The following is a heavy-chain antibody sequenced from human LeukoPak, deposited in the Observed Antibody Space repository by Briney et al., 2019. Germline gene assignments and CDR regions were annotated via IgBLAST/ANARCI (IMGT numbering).Heavy chain of an antibody. D-gene: IGHD3-3*02. CDR1: GFSFPDFT. CDR2: INWDGTYI. J-gene: IGHJ3*01. Sequence: GGSLRLSCAASGFSFPDFTMHWVRQAPGKGLEWVSLINWDGTYIFYADSVKGRFSISRDNSKNFLYLQMDNLRPDDTALYYCAKDLARTSTDDTFDFWGQGTFLIVTS. V-gene: IGHV3-43*01. CDR3: AKDLARTSTDDTFDF.